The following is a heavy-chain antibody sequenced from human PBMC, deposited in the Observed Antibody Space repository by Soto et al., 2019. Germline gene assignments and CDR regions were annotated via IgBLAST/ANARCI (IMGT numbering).Heavy chain of an antibody. CDR2: IFYNGRA. D-gene: IGHD1-7*01. V-gene: IGHV4-31*03. CDR3: ARVPGRTMHALRYFYGLDV. Sequence: SETLSLTCTISNGSVSSGDYYWSWIRQFPGKDLEWIGNIFYNGRAYHNPSLKSRVSISVDTPKNQFSLKVTSVTAADTAVYFCARVPGRTMHALRYFYGLDVWGQGTTVTVS. J-gene: IGHJ6*02. CDR1: NGSVSSGDYY.